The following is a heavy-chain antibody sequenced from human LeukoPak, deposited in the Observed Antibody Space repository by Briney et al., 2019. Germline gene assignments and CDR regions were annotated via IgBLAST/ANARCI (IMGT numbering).Heavy chain of an antibody. CDR1: GGSISSSSYY. CDR3: ASDRSGLSFCF. D-gene: IGHD3-22*01. J-gene: IGHJ4*02. Sequence: SETLSLTCTVSGGSISSSSYYWGWIRQPPGKGLEWIGSVYYSGSTYYNSSLQSRITISVDTSKNQFSLKLTSVTAADTAVYYCASDRSGLSFCFWGQGTLVTVST. CDR2: VYYSGST. V-gene: IGHV4-39*01.